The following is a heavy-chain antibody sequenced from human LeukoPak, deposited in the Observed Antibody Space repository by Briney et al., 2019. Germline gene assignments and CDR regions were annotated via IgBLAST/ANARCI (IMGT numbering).Heavy chain of an antibody. CDR1: GFTFSSYA. CDR2: ISSNGGST. J-gene: IGHJ3*02. CDR3: VKDREQWLVVYAFDI. V-gene: IGHV3-64D*06. D-gene: IGHD6-19*01. Sequence: GGSLRLSCSASGFTFSSYAMHWVRRAPGKGLEDVSAISSNGGSTYYADSVKGRFTISRDNSKNTLYLQMSSLRAEDTAVYYCVKDREQWLVVYAFDIWGQGTMVTVSS.